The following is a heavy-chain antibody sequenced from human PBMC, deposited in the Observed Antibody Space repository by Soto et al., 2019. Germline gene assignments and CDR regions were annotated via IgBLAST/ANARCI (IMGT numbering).Heavy chain of an antibody. V-gene: IGHV4-59*01. Sequence: PSETLSLTCTVSGGSISSYYWSWIRQPPGEGLEWIGYIYYSGSTNYNPSLKSRVTISVDTSKNQFSLKLSSVTAADTAVYYCARDRRGPRYCSGGSCYSSFYYGMDVWGQGTTVTVSS. J-gene: IGHJ6*02. CDR1: GGSISSYY. D-gene: IGHD2-15*01. CDR3: ARDRRGPRYCSGGSCYSSFYYGMDV. CDR2: IYYSGST.